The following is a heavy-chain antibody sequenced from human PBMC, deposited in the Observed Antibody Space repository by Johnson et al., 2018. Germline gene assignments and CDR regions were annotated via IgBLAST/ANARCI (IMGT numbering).Heavy chain of an antibody. V-gene: IGHV3-66*01. CDR2: IYSGGST. Sequence: VRLGQAGGGLVQPGGSLRLSCAASGFTVSSNYMSWVRQAPGKGLEWVSVIYSGGSTYDADAVKGGCTIARDNSQNTLYLQMNSLRAEDTAWYYCARDQLCSGGSCYSEYYYYMDVWGKGTTVTVSS. CDR3: ARDQLCSGGSCYSEYYYYMDV. CDR1: GFTVSSNY. D-gene: IGHD2-15*01. J-gene: IGHJ6*03.